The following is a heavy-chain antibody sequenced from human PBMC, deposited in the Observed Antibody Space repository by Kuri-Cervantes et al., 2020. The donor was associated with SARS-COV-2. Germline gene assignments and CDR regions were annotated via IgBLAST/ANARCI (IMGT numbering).Heavy chain of an antibody. D-gene: IGHD3-16*01. V-gene: IGHV4-59*08. CDR2: IYYSGST. J-gene: IGHJ4*02. CDR3: ARHAESPIWGY. CDR1: GGSFSGYY. Sequence: SQTLSLTCAVYGGSFSGYYWSWIRQPPGKGLEWIGYIYYSGSTNYNPSLKSRVTISVDTSKNQFSLRLSSVTAADTAVYYCARHAESPIWGYWGQGTLVTVSS.